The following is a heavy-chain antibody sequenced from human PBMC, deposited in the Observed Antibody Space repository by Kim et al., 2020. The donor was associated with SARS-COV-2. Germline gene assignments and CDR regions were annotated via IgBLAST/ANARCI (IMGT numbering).Heavy chain of an antibody. J-gene: IGHJ5*02. CDR2: IYPGDSDT. CDR1: GYSFTSYW. CDR3: ARGRAELWFGELFDRWFDP. Sequence: GESLKISCKGSGYSFTSYWIGWVRQMPGKGLEWMGIIYPGDSDTRYSPSFHGQFTISADKSISTAYLQWSSLKASDTAMYYCARGRAELWFGELFDRWFDPWGEGTLVTVSS. D-gene: IGHD3-10*01. V-gene: IGHV5-51*01.